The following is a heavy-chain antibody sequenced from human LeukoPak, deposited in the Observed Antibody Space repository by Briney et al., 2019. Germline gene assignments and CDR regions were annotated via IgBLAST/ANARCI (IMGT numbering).Heavy chain of an antibody. CDR2: IYYSGST. CDR1: GGSISSYY. D-gene: IGHD3-10*01. V-gene: IGHV4-59*12. J-gene: IGHJ4*02. CDR3: ARDTYYYGSGSPYFDY. Sequence: SETLSLTCTVSGGSISSYYWSWIRQPPGKGLEWIGYIYYSGSTNYNPSLKSRVTMSVDTSKNQFSLKLSSVTAADTAVYYCARDTYYYGSGSPYFDYWGQGTLVTVSS.